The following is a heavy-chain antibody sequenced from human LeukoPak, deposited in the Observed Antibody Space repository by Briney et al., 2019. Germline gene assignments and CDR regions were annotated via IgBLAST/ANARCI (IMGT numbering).Heavy chain of an antibody. J-gene: IGHJ6*04. CDR3: ATDASARRYYYYGMDV. V-gene: IGHV1-24*01. CDR2: FDPEDGET. CDR1: GYTLTELS. D-gene: IGHD3-16*01. Sequence: AASVNVSCKVSGYTLTELSMHWVRQAPGKGLEWMGGFDPEDGETIYAQKFQGRVTMTEDTSTDTAYMELSSLRSGDTAVYYCATDASARRYYYYGMDVWGKGTTVTVSS.